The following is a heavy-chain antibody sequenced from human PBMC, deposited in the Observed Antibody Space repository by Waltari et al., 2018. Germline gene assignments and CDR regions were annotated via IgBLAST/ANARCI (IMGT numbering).Heavy chain of an antibody. V-gene: IGHV5-51*01. Sequence: EVQLVQSGAEVKKPGESLKISCKGSGYSFTSYWIGWVGQMPGKGLEWMGIIYPGDSDTRYSPSFQGQVTISADKSISTAYLQWSSLKASDTAMYYCARRSRIAAAGTGFDYWGQGTLVTVSS. CDR3: ARRSRIAAAGTGFDY. J-gene: IGHJ4*02. CDR2: IYPGDSDT. CDR1: GYSFTSYW. D-gene: IGHD6-13*01.